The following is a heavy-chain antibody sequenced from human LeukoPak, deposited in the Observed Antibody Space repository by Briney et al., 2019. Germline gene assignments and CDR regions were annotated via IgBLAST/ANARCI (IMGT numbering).Heavy chain of an antibody. CDR1: GFTFSSYS. CDR3: ARDKYYDSSGYYTETLYGMDV. D-gene: IGHD3-22*01. Sequence: PGGSLRLSCAASGFTFSSYSMNWVRQAPGKGLEWVSSISSSSSYIYYADSVKGRFTISRDNAKNSLYLQMNSLRAEDTAVCYCARDKYYDSSGYYTETLYGMDVWGQGTTVTVSS. J-gene: IGHJ6*02. CDR2: ISSSSSYI. V-gene: IGHV3-21*01.